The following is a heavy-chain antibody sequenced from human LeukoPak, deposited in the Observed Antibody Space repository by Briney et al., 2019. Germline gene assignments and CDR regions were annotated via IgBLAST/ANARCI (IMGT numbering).Heavy chain of an antibody. CDR3: APRVVGSAPFDY. Sequence: PGGSLRLSCAASGFTASSNYMSWVRQAPGKGLEWVSAISGSTGRTYYADSVKGRFTISRDNSKNTLYLQMNNLRAEDTAVYYCAPRVVGSAPFDYWGQGTLVTVSS. D-gene: IGHD2-15*01. V-gene: IGHV3-23*01. CDR2: ISGSTGRT. CDR1: GFTASSNY. J-gene: IGHJ4*02.